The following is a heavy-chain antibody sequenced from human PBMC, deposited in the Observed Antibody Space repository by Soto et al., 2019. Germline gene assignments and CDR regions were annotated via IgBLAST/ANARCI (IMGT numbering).Heavy chain of an antibody. J-gene: IGHJ4*02. CDR2: IHYSGST. D-gene: IGHD3-22*01. Sequence: SETLSLTCTVSGGSIGSNIYYWGWIRQPPGKGLEWIGNIHYSGSTYYDSSLQSRVTISIDTSKNQFSLKLSSVTATDTAVYYCASQHYYDSSGYYVVYWGQGTLVTVS. CDR3: ASQHYYDSSGYYVVY. V-gene: IGHV4-39*01. CDR1: GGSIGSNIYY.